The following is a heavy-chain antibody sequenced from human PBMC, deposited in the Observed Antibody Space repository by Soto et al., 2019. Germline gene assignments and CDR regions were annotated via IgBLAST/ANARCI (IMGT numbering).Heavy chain of an antibody. Sequence: PGGSLRLSCAASGFTFSSYGMHWVRQAPGKGLEWVAVIWYDGSNKYYADSVKGRFTISRDNSKNTLYLQMNSLRAEDTAVYYCARDLGDYVWGTPDYWGQGTLVTVSS. CDR1: GFTFSSYG. CDR2: IWYDGSNK. D-gene: IGHD3-16*01. V-gene: IGHV3-33*01. CDR3: ARDLGDYVWGTPDY. J-gene: IGHJ4*02.